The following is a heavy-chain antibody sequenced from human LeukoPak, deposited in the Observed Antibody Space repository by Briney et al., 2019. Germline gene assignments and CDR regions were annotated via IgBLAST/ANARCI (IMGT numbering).Heavy chain of an antibody. CDR2: IIPILGIA. CDR1: GGTFSSYA. V-gene: IGHV1-69*04. CDR3: ASEDAVIYYDSSGYSRIGFDP. Sequence: GASVKVSCKASGGTFSSYAISWVRQAPGQGLEWMGRIIPILGIANYAQKFQGRVTITADKSTSTAYMELSSLRTDDTAVYYCASEDAVIYYDSSGYSRIGFDPWGQGTLVTVSS. D-gene: IGHD3-22*01. J-gene: IGHJ5*02.